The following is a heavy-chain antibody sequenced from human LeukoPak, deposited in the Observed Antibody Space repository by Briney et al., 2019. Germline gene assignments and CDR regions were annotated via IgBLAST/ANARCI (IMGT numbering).Heavy chain of an antibody. V-gene: IGHV6-1*01. J-gene: IGHJ5*02. Sequence: SQTLSLTCALSGDSLSSNSVTWNWLRQSPSRGLEWLGRTYYRSTWYNDYAVSVRGRITVNPDTSKNQFSLHLNSVTPEDTAVYYCARRLTQYDCFDPWGQGIPVTVSS. CDR1: GDSLSSNSVT. CDR2: TYYRSTWYN. CDR3: ARRLTQYDCFDP. D-gene: IGHD2-2*01.